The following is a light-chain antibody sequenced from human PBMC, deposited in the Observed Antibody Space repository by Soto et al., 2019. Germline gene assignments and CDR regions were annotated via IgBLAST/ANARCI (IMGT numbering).Light chain of an antibody. J-gene: IGLJ1*01. CDR1: SSDVGGYNC. V-gene: IGLV2-14*01. CDR3: SSYTSSSTYV. CDR2: EVS. Sequence: QSALTQPASVSGSPGQSITISCTGTSSDVGGYNCVSWYQQHPGKAPKLMIYEVSNRPSGISNRFSGSKSGNTASLTISGLQAEDEDDYYCSSYTSSSTYVFGTGTKLTVL.